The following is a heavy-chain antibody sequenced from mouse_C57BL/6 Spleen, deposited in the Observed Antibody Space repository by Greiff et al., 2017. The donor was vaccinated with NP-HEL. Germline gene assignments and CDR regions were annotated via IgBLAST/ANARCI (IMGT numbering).Heavy chain of an antibody. Sequence: EVNLVESEGGLVQPGSSMKLSCTASGFTFSDYYMAWVRQVPEKGLEWVANINYDGSSTYYLDSLKSRFIISRDNAKNILYLQMSSLKSEDTATYYCARNDYYAMDYWGQGTSVTVSS. CDR2: INYDGSST. J-gene: IGHJ4*01. CDR3: ARNDYYAMDY. CDR1: GFTFSDYY. V-gene: IGHV5-16*01.